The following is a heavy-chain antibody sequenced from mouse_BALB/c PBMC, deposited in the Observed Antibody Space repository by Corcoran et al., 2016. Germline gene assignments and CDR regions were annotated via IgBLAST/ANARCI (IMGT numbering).Heavy chain of an antibody. CDR2: INPNYDST. D-gene: IGHD2-14*01. J-gene: IGHJ1*01. V-gene: IGHV1-18*01. Sequence: EVQLQQSGPELVKPGASVKMSCKASGYTFTSYVMHWVKQKPGQGLEWIGYINPNYDSTSYNQKFKGKATLTVDKSSSTAYMELRSLTSEDTAVYYCARSNYRYDVRYIDVWGAGTTVTVSS. CDR3: ARSNYRYDVRYIDV. CDR1: GYTFTSYV.